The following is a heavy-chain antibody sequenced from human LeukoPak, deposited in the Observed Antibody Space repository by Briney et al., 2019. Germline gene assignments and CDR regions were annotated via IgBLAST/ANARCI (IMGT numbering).Heavy chain of an antibody. Sequence: GGSLRLSCAASGFSFSSYGMHWVRQAPGKGLEWVAIIWYDGSSKCYADSVKGRFTISRDNSKNTLYLQMNSLRAEDTAIYYCASGIRYFDWSQNWFDPWGQGTLVTVSS. CDR3: ASGIRYFDWSQNWFDP. CDR1: GFSFSSYG. D-gene: IGHD3-9*01. V-gene: IGHV3-33*01. J-gene: IGHJ5*02. CDR2: IWYDGSSK.